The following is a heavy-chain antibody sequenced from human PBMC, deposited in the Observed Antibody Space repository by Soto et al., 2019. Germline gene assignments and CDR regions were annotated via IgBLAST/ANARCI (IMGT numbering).Heavy chain of an antibody. D-gene: IGHD3-10*01. CDR2: IYYSGST. J-gene: IGHJ5*02. Sequence: SETLSLTCTVSGGSISSGGYYWSWIRQHPGKGLEWIGYIYYSGSTYYNPSLKSRVTISVDTSKNQFSLKLSSVTAADTAVYYCARLYGSGSYYGWFDPCGQGALVTVSS. CDR3: ARLYGSGSYYGWFDP. CDR1: GGSISSGGYY. V-gene: IGHV4-31*03.